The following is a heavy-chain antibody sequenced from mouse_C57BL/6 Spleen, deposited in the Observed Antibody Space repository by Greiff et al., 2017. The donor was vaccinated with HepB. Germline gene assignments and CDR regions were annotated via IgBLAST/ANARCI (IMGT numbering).Heavy chain of an antibody. CDR2: IYPGSGST. Sequence: VQLQQSGAELVKPGASVKMSCKASGYTFTSYWITWVKQRPGQGLEWIGDIYPGSGSTNYNEKFKSKATLTVDTSSSTAYMQLSSLTSEDSAVYYCARSGGGYPYYFDYWGQGTTLTVSS. CDR1: GYTFTSYW. J-gene: IGHJ2*01. D-gene: IGHD2-2*01. V-gene: IGHV1-55*01. CDR3: ARSGGGYPYYFDY.